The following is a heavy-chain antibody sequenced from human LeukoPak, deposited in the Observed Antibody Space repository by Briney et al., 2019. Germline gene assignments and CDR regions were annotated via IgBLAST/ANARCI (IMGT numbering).Heavy chain of an antibody. Sequence: GASVKVSCKASGFTFTGYYMHWVRQAPGQGLEWMGWINPNSGGTNYAQKFQGRVTMTRDTSISTAYMELSRLRSDDTAVYYCARVPIYGSGSDYWGQGTLVTVSS. CDR2: INPNSGGT. CDR3: ARVPIYGSGSDY. V-gene: IGHV1-2*02. D-gene: IGHD3-10*01. CDR1: GFTFTGYY. J-gene: IGHJ4*02.